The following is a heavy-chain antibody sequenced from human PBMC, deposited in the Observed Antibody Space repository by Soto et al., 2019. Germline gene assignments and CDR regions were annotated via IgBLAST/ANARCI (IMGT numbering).Heavy chain of an antibody. D-gene: IGHD3-16*01. CDR1: GGSISSGGYS. Sequence: QLQLQESVSGLVKPSQTLSLTCAVSGGSISSGGYSWSWIRQPPGTGLEWVGYIYHSGSTYYNPSLKSRGTMSVDTSKNQFSVKPSSVTAADTAVYYCARGPAFPWGQGTLGSVSS. V-gene: IGHV4-30-2*01. J-gene: IGHJ5*02. CDR3: ARGPAFP. CDR2: IYHSGST.